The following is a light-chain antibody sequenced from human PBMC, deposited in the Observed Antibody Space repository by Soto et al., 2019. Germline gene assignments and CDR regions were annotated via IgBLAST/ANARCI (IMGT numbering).Light chain of an antibody. CDR1: KRISNY. CDR3: QQGFITPSWT. Sequence: IQLTQSPSSLSASIGDRVTLPFRASKRISNYLIWYQLRPGKTPRRLIYSASTLQSGVSSRFSGSGSGTDFTLTISDLQPEFFGSYYCQQGFITPSWTFGQGTKV. V-gene: IGKV1-39*01. CDR2: SAS. J-gene: IGKJ1*01.